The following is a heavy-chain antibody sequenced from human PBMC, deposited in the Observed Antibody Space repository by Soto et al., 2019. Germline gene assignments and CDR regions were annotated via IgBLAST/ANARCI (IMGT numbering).Heavy chain of an antibody. CDR3: TLPLPTTADRPYYGLDV. Sequence: RTAQKKLLEWVSIIKAEGILTNYAESVRGRFTISRDNSKNTLYLQMNSLRAEDTATYYCTLPLPTTADRPYYGLDV. CDR2: IKAEGILT. J-gene: IGHJ6*01. V-gene: IGHV3-23*01. D-gene: IGHD2-21*02.